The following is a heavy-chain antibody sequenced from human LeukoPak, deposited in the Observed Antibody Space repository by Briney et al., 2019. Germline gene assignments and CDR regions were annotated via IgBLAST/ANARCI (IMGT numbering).Heavy chain of an antibody. V-gene: IGHV1-18*01. D-gene: IGHD6-19*01. Sequence: ASVKLSCKASGYTFTSYGIIWVQHSPGPRLELMGWLSAYNGNTNYAQKFQGRLTMTRHTSISPPYMDLNSLTSEATAQYSLARPPLIAVAGRGLPNWFDPWGQGTLVTVSS. CDR3: ARPPLIAVAGRGLPNWFDP. J-gene: IGHJ5*02. CDR1: GYTFTSYG. CDR2: LSAYNGNT.